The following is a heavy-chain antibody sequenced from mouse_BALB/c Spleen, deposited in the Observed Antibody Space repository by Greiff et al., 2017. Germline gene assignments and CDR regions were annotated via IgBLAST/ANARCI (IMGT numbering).Heavy chain of an antibody. J-gene: IGHJ4*01. D-gene: IGHD2-4*01. CDR3: ARVITGAMDY. CDR1: GFNIKDTY. V-gene: IGHV14-3*02. Sequence: VHVKQSGAELVKPGASVKLSCTASGFNIKDTYMHWVKQRPEQGLEWIGRIDPANGNTKYDPKFQGKATITADTSSNTAYLQLSSLTSEDTAVYYCARVITGAMDYWGQGTSVTVSS. CDR2: IDPANGNT.